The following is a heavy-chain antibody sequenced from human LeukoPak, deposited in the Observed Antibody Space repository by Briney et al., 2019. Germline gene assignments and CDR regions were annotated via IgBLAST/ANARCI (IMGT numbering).Heavy chain of an antibody. CDR1: GFTFRSYE. V-gene: IGHV3-48*03. J-gene: IGHJ6*02. CDR2: ISGSRTTK. CDR3: ARGTAYHYYNMDV. D-gene: IGHD2-2*01. Sequence: GGSLRHSCAASGFTFRSYEVNWVREAPGKGLEWVSFISGSRTTKYYADSVKGRFTISRDNAKSSLYLQMISLRAEDTAVYYCARGTAYHYYNMDVWGQGTTVTVSS.